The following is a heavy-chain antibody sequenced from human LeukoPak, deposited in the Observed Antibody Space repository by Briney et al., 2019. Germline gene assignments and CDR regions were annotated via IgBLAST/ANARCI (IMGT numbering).Heavy chain of an antibody. J-gene: IGHJ4*02. CDR3: SRSDPSMVRGEFDY. V-gene: IGHV5-51*01. D-gene: IGHD3-10*01. CDR1: GYSFTSYW. Sequence: GESLKISCKGSGYSFTSYWIGWVRQMPGKGLEWMGIIWPGDSDTRYSPSFQGQVTISADKSISTAYLQWSSLKASDTAMYYCSRSDPSMVRGEFDYWGQGTLVIVSS. CDR2: IWPGDSDT.